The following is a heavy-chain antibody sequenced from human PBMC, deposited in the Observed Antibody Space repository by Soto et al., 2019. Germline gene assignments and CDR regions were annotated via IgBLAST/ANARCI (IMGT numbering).Heavy chain of an antibody. CDR2: IIPIFGTA. J-gene: IGHJ6*02. D-gene: IGHD4-17*01. CDR1: GGTFSSYA. V-gene: IGHV1-69*01. CDR3: ARRGDLDNGPMTTVTTPRYYYYYYGMDV. Sequence: QVQLVQSGAEVKKPGSSVKVSCKASGGTFSSYAISWVRQAPGQGLEWMGGIIPIFGTANYAQKFQGRVTITADESTSTAYMELSSLRSEDTAVYYCARRGDLDNGPMTTVTTPRYYYYYYGMDVWGQGTTVTVSS.